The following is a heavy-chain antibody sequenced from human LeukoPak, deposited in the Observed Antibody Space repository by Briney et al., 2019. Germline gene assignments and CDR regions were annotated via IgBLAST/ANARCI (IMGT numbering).Heavy chain of an antibody. D-gene: IGHD1/OR15-1a*01. Sequence: GGSLRLSCAASGFTFSSYWMSWVRQAPGKGLEWVANIKQDGSEKYYVDSVKGRFTISRDNAKNSLYLQMNSLRAEDTAVYSCARAGVTNQLGQTYWYFDLWGRGTLVTVSS. J-gene: IGHJ2*01. CDR2: IKQDGSEK. CDR1: GFTFSSYW. V-gene: IGHV3-7*01. CDR3: ARAGVTNQLGQTYWYFDL.